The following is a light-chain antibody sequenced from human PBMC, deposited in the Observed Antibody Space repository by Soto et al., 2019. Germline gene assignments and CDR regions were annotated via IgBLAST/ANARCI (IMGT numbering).Light chain of an antibody. J-gene: IGKJ4*02. V-gene: IGKV1-39*01. CDR3: QQSYSNPLT. CDR2: AAS. CDR1: QSISSY. Sequence: DIHMTQSPSTLSASVGSSVTITCRASQSISSYLNWYQQKPGQAPRLLIYAASSLQSGVPSRFSGRGSGADFSLTISSLQPEDFATYYCQQSYSNPLTFGGGTKVDIK.